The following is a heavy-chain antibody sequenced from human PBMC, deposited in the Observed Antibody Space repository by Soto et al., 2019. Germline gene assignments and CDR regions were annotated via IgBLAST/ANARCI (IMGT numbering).Heavy chain of an antibody. CDR1: GFSLSTSGVG. J-gene: IGHJ5*02. Sequence: QTLTLTCTFSGFSLSTSGVGVGWIRQPPGKALEWLALIYWDDDKRYSPSLKSRLTITKDTSKNQVVLTMTNMDPVDTATYYCALSLNDCSSTSCYGPWGQGTLVTVSS. CDR2: IYWDDDK. CDR3: ALSLNDCSSTSCYGP. V-gene: IGHV2-5*02. D-gene: IGHD2-2*01.